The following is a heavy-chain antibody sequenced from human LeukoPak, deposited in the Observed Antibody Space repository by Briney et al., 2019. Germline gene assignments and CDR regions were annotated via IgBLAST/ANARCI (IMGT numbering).Heavy chain of an antibody. CDR3: ARGPLRYCSGGSCYSRWFDP. CDR2: INHSGST. V-gene: IGHV4-34*01. CDR1: GGSFSGYY. Sequence: SETLSLTRAVSGGSFSGYYWSWIRQPPGKGLGWIGEINHSGSTNYNPSLKSRVTISVDTSKNQFSLKLSSVTAADTAVYYCARGPLRYCSGGSCYSRWFDPWGQGTLVTVSS. J-gene: IGHJ5*02. D-gene: IGHD2-15*01.